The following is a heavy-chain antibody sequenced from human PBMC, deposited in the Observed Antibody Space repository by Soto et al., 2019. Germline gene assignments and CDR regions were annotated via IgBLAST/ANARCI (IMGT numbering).Heavy chain of an antibody. D-gene: IGHD3-16*02. CDR2: IKSKTDGGTT. CDR3: TTDSWGSYRPFDY. J-gene: IGHJ4*02. V-gene: IGHV3-15*01. Sequence: GSLRLSCAASGFTFSNAWMSWVRQAPGKGLEWVGRIKSKTDGGTTDYAAPVKGRFTISRDDSKNTLYLQMNSLKTEDTAVYYCTTDSWGSYRPFDYWGQGTLVTVSS. CDR1: GFTFSNAW.